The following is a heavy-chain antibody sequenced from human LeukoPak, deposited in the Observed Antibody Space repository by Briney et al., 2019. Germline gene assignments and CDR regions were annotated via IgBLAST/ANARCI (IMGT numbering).Heavy chain of an antibody. J-gene: IGHJ5*02. CDR2: ISYSGST. D-gene: IGHD3-22*01. CDR3: ARHRVAYYYDSSGYYLSWFDP. Sequence: SETLSLTCTVSGGSISSYYWSWIRQPPGKGLEWIGYISYSGSTKYNPSLKSRVTISVDTSKNQFSLKLSSVTAADTAVYYCARHRVAYYYDSSGYYLSWFDPWGQGTLVTVSS. V-gene: IGHV4-59*01. CDR1: GGSISSYY.